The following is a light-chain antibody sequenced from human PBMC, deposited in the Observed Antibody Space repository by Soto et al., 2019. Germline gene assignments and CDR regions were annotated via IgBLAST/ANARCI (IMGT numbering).Light chain of an antibody. J-gene: IGKJ4*01. V-gene: IGKV4-1*01. CDR1: QSVLHSSYKNNY. CDR2: WAS. CDR3: QQYYSTPPT. Sequence: IVMTQSPGSLAVSLGEGATISCRSSQSVLHSSYKNNYLAWYQQKPGQPPKLLIYWASTRESGVPDRFSGSGSGTDFTLTISSLQAEDVAVYYCQQYYSTPPTFGGGTKVEIK.